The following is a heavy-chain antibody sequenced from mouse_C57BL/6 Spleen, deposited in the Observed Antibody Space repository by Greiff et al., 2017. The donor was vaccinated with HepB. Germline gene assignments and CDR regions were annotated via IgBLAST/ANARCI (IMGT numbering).Heavy chain of an antibody. J-gene: IGHJ3*01. CDR1: GYTFPSYW. D-gene: IGHD2-1*01. CDR2: IYPGNSDT. CDR3: TKPPDGNYEGWFAY. Sequence: VQLQQSGTVLARPGASVKMSCKTSGYTFPSYWMHWVKQRPGQGLEWIGAIYPGNSDTSYNQKFKGKAKLTAVTSASTAYMELSSLTNEDSAVYYCTKPPDGNYEGWFAYWGQGTLVTVSA. V-gene: IGHV1-5*01.